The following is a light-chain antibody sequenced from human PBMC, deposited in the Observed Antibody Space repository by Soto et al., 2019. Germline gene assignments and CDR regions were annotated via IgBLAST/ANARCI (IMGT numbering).Light chain of an antibody. CDR2: GAS. J-gene: IGKJ1*01. Sequence: EIVLTQSPGTLSLSPGERATLSCRASQSVSSSYLAWYQHKPGQAPRLLIYGASSRATGIPARFSGSGSGTDFTLTISSLEPEDFAVYYCQQRSSWPWTFGQGTKVEIK. CDR3: QQRSSWPWT. CDR1: QSVSSSY. V-gene: IGKV3D-20*02.